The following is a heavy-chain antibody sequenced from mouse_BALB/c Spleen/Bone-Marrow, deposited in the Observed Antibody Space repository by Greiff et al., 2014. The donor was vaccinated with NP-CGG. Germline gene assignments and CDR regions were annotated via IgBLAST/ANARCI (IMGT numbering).Heavy chain of an antibody. CDR3: ARKGYGCSYAWFAD. CDR1: GYTFTEHT. Sequence: EAQLQQSGPELVKPGTSVKISCKSSGYTFTEHTMQWVKQSHGKSLEWIGGINPNNGGTSYIQKFKGKATLTVDKSSSTAYMELRSLTSDDSAVYYCARKGYGCSYAWFADWGQGTLVTVAA. J-gene: IGHJ3*01. D-gene: IGHD1-1*01. V-gene: IGHV1-18*01. CDR2: INPNNGGT.